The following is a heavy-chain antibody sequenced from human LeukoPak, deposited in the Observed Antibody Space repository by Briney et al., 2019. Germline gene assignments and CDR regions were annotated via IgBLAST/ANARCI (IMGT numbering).Heavy chain of an antibody. CDR3: AQGGSEIYYFYHGMDV. D-gene: IGHD3-10*01. J-gene: IGHJ6*02. CDR2: MSGSSGST. V-gene: IGHV3-23*01. CDR1: GFTFSSYA. Sequence: PGGSLRLSCAASGFTFSSYAMSWVRQAPGKGLEWVSAMSGSSGSTYYADSVRGRFTISRDNSKNTLYLQMNSLRTEDTAVYYCAQGGSEIYYFYHGMDVWGRGTTVTVSS.